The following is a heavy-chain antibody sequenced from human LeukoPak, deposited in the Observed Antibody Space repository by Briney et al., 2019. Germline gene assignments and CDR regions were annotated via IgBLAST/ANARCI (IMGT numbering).Heavy chain of an antibody. CDR2: TIGGGDGK. J-gene: IGHJ4*02. CDR3: AKLTTS. V-gene: IGHV3-23*01. CDR1: GFTFSSTS. D-gene: IGHD4-11*01. Sequence: GGSLTLSCAASGFTFSSTSMSWVRQAPGKGLEWVAVTIGGGDGKYYAASVKGRFTISRDNSNNTLYLQMTSLRAEDTAVYYCAKLTTSWGQGTLVTVSS.